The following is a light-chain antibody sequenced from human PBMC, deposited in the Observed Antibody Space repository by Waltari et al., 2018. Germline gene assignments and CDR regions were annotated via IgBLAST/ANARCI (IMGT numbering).Light chain of an antibody. CDR2: GAS. CDR1: QSVTRA. V-gene: IGKV3-20*01. CDR3: QHYVRLPAT. Sequence: EILLTQSPGTLSLSPGERATLSCRASQSVTRALAWYQQKPGQAPRLLIYGASNRATGRPDRCSGSGSGTDFSLTISRLEPEDFAVYYCQHYVRLPATFGQGTKVEIK. J-gene: IGKJ1*01.